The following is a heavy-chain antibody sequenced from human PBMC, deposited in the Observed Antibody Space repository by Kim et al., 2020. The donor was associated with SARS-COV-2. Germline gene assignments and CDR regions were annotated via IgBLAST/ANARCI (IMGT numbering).Heavy chain of an antibody. CDR3: AKGDDYGDYEDV. CDR2: IRDSDGSP. CDR1: GFAFSSFA. Sequence: GGSLRLSCAASGFAFSSFAMSWVRQAPGKGLEWVSTIRDSDGSPYYADSVKGRFTISRDNSKNTLYLQMNSLRAEDTAVYYCAKGDDYGDYEDVWGQGNT. V-gene: IGHV3-23*01. J-gene: IGHJ6*02. D-gene: IGHD4-17*01.